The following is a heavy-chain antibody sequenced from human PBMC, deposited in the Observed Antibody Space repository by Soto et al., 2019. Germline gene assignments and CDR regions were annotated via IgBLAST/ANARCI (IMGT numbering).Heavy chain of an antibody. J-gene: IGHJ6*02. D-gene: IGHD5-12*01. CDR2: INPNSGGT. CDR1: GYTFTGYY. V-gene: IGHV1-2*04. Sequence: QVQLVQSGAEVKKPGASVKVSCKASGYTFTGYYMHWVRQAPGQGLEWMGWINPNSGGTNYAQKFQGWVTMTRDTSISTAYMELSRLRSDDTAVYYCARDLAVDQPYYYGMDVWGQGTTVTVSS. CDR3: ARDLAVDQPYYYGMDV.